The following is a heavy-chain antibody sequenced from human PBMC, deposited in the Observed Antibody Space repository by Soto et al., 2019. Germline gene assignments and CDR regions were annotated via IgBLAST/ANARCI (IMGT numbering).Heavy chain of an antibody. D-gene: IGHD3-3*01. CDR2: IYTSGST. CDR1: GGSISRYY. CDR3: ARDSNYDFLSGYYTPSGLGMYV. J-gene: IGHJ6*02. V-gene: IGHV4-4*07. Sequence: SETLSLTCTVSGGSISRYYWSWLPQPAGKGLEWIGRIYTSGSTNYNPSLKSRVTMSVDTSKNQFSLKLSSVTAADTAVYYCARDSNYDFLSGYYTPSGLGMYVWGQGTTVTVSS.